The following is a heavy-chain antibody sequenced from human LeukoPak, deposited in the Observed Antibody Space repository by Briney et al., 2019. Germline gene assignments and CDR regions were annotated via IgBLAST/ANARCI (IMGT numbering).Heavy chain of an antibody. CDR1: GYTFTGYY. J-gene: IGHJ4*02. CDR2: INPNSGGT. D-gene: IGHD3-16*02. CDR3: ARGSRDVWGSYRYNPDY. Sequence: GASVKVSCKASGYTFTGYYMHWVRQAPGQGLEWMGWINPNSGGTNYAQKFQGRVTMTRDTSISTAYMELSRLRSDDTAVYYCARGSRDVWGSYRYNPDYWGQGTLVTVSS. V-gene: IGHV1-2*02.